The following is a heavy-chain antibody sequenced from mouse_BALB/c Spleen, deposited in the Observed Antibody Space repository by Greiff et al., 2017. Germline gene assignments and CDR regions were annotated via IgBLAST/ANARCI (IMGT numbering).Heavy chain of an antibody. CDR3: AREDRYDGVDY. Sequence: EVQRVESGGGLVKPGGSLKLSCAASGFTFSSYAMSWVRQTPEKRLEWVASISSGGSTYYPDSVKGRFTISRDNARNILYLQMSSLRSEDTAMYYCAREDRYDGVDYWGQGTSVTVSS. J-gene: IGHJ4*01. V-gene: IGHV5-6-5*01. D-gene: IGHD2-14*01. CDR1: GFTFSSYA. CDR2: ISSGGST.